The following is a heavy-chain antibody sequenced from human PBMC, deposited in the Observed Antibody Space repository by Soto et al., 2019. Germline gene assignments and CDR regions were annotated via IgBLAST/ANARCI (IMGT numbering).Heavy chain of an antibody. Sequence: EVQMLESGGGLVQPGGSLRLSCAASGSTFSNYAMSWVRQAPGKGLEWVSAISATGHNTYYTDSVRGRFTISRDNSKDTLYLQMNSLRVQDTAVYYCAKDTRGDYDFFALDIWGQGTMVSVSS. J-gene: IGHJ3*02. CDR3: AKDTRGDYDFFALDI. D-gene: IGHD3-3*01. CDR1: GSTFSNYA. V-gene: IGHV3-23*01. CDR2: ISATGHNT.